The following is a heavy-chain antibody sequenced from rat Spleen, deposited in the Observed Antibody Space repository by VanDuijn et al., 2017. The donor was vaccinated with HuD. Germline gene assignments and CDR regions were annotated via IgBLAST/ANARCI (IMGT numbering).Heavy chain of an antibody. CDR1: GFIFSNYD. Sequence: EVQLVESGGGLVQPGRSMKLSCVASGFIFSNYDMAWVRQAPKKGLEWVAYISFDAGTTYYRDSVKARFTISRDNAKSSLYLQMNSLKSEDTATYYCARQPYYFDYWGQGVMVTVSS. J-gene: IGHJ2*01. V-gene: IGHV5-25*01. CDR3: ARQPYYFDY. CDR2: ISFDAGTT.